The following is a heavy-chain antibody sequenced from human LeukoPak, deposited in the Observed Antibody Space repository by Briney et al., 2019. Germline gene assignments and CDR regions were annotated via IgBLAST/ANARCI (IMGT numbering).Heavy chain of an antibody. J-gene: IGHJ4*02. V-gene: IGHV3-23*01. Sequence: GGSLRLSCAASGFTFSSFAMSWVRQAPGKGLEWLSTISDSGGSTYYADSVRGRFTISRDNSKDTLYVQMNSLRAEDAAVYYCAKSHSVVRRGYFDYWGQGALVTVSS. CDR1: GFTFSSFA. D-gene: IGHD2-2*01. CDR3: AKSHSVVRRGYFDY. CDR2: ISDSGGST.